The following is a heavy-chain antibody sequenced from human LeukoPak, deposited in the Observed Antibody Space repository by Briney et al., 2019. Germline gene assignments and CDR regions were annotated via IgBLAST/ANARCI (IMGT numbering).Heavy chain of an antibody. J-gene: IGHJ4*02. CDR1: GFTVSSNY. Sequence: PGGSLRLSCAASGFTVSSNYMSWVRQAPGKGLEWVSVIYSGGSTYYADSVKGRFTISRDNSKNTLYLQMNSLRAEDTAVYYCTAVAGPLGDDYWGQGTLVTVSS. CDR2: IYSGGST. V-gene: IGHV3-53*01. D-gene: IGHD6-19*01. CDR3: TAVAGPLGDDY.